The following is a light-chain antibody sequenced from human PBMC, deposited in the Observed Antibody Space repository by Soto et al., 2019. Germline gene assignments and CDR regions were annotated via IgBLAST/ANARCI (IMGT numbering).Light chain of an antibody. Sequence: DTQMTQSPSTLSASVGDTVTITCRARQNINNWLDWYQQKPEKVPKLLIYGASTLEDGVPSRFSGSRSGTESTLTINSLQPDDFATYYCQRYDGYFGQGTKLEIK. CDR2: GAS. V-gene: IGKV1-5*01. CDR1: QNINNW. CDR3: QRYDGY. J-gene: IGKJ2*01.